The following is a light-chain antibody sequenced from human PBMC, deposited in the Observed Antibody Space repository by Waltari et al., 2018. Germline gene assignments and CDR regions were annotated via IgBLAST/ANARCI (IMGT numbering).Light chain of an antibody. CDR3: QQRSNWPPLT. CDR1: QNLHKY. CDR2: EAS. Sequence: EVVLTQSPASLSSSPGERVTLSCRASQNLHKYLALYQQKPGQAPRLLIYEASNRATGIPDRFSGSRSGTDFTLTIDSLEPEDFAVYFCQQRSNWPPLTFGGGTKVEIK. V-gene: IGKV3-11*01. J-gene: IGKJ4*01.